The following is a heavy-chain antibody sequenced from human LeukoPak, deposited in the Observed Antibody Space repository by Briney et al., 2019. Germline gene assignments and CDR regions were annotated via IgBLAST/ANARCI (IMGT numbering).Heavy chain of an antibody. CDR3: AVTRRYYDSSGYYNWFDP. V-gene: IGHV1-2*02. Sequence: ASVKVSCKASGYTFTGYYMHWVRQAPGQGLEWMGWINPNSGGTNYAQKFQGRVTVTRDTSISTAYMELSRLRSDDTAVYYCAVTRRYYDSSGYYNWFDPWGQGTLVTVSS. J-gene: IGHJ5*02. D-gene: IGHD3-22*01. CDR1: GYTFTGYY. CDR2: INPNSGGT.